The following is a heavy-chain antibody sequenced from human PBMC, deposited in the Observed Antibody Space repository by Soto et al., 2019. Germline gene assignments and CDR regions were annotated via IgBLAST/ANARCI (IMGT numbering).Heavy chain of an antibody. CDR1: GFIFSNYG. CDR3: AVWYNSNWCFDY. D-gene: IGHD6-13*01. V-gene: IGHV3-33*01. Sequence: GGSLRLSCAASGFIFSNYGMHWVRQAPDKGLEWVAVIWYDGSKKYYAESVKGRFTISRDNSKNTVFLQMNSLAADDTAVYYYAVWYNSNWCFDYWGQGT. J-gene: IGHJ4*02. CDR2: IWYDGSKK.